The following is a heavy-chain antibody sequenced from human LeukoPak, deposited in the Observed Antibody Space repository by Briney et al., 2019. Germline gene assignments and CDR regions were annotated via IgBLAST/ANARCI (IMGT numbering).Heavy chain of an antibody. V-gene: IGHV3-23*01. Sequence: PGGSLRLSCAASGFTFSSYGMSWVRQAPGKGLEWVSAISGSGGSTYYADSVKGRFTISRDNSKNTLYLQMNSLRAEDTAVYYCARGGSDYHYGPLGYWGQGTLVTVSS. D-gene: IGHD2-21*02. CDR3: ARGGSDYHYGPLGY. CDR2: ISGSGGST. CDR1: GFTFSSYG. J-gene: IGHJ4*02.